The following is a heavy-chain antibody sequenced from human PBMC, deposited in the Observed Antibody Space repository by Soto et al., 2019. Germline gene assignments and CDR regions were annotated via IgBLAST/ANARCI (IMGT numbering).Heavy chain of an antibody. CDR1: GFTFSSYA. D-gene: IGHD6-6*01. J-gene: IGHJ6*02. CDR2: ISYDGSNK. CDR3: VRPYSSSRRYYYYGMDV. Sequence: QVQLVESGGGVVQPGRSLRLSCAASGFTFSSYAMLWVRQAPGKGLEWVAVISYDGSNKYYADSVKGRFTISRDNSKNTLYLQMNSLRAEDTAVYYCVRPYSSSRRYYYYGMDVWGQGTTVTVSS. V-gene: IGHV3-30-3*01.